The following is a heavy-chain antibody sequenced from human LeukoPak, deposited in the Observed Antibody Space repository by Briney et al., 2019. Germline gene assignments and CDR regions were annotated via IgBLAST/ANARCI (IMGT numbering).Heavy chain of an antibody. CDR2: TYYRSKWYN. J-gene: IGHJ4*02. Sequence: SQTLSLTCAISGDSVSSNSAAWNWIRQSPSRGLEWLGRTYYRSKWYNDYAVSVKSRITINPDTSKNQFSLQLNSVTPEDTAVYYCATVAVIRGVTYFDYWGQGTLVTVSS. CDR1: GDSVSSNSAA. V-gene: IGHV6-1*01. CDR3: ATVAVIRGVTYFDY. D-gene: IGHD3-10*01.